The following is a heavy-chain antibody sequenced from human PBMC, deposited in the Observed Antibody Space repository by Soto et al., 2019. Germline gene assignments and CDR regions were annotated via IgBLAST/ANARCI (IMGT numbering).Heavy chain of an antibody. Sequence: QVQLQESGPGLVKPSETLSLTCTVSGDSINTFYWSWIRQPPGKGLEWIGYIYYTGSTNYNPSLKSRVTMSVDTSKKQFSLKLTSVTAADTAVYYCARQRGNYFDYWGQGSLVTVSS. CDR2: IYYTGST. V-gene: IGHV4-59*01. CDR1: GDSINTFY. J-gene: IGHJ4*02. CDR3: ARQRGNYFDY. D-gene: IGHD3-10*01.